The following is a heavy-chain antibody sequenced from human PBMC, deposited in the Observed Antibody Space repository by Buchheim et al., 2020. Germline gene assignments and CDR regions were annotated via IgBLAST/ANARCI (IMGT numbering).Heavy chain of an antibody. CDR3: ARDLYEQWLVQGPHYYYGMDV. CDR2: IWYDGSNK. J-gene: IGHJ6*02. CDR1: GFTFSSYG. V-gene: IGHV3-33*01. Sequence: QVQLVESGGGVVQPGRSLRLSCAASGFTFSSYGMHWVRQAPGKGLEWVAVIWYDGSNKYYADSVKGRFTISRDNSKNTLYLQMNSLRAEDTAVYYCARDLYEQWLVQGPHYYYGMDVWGQGTT. D-gene: IGHD6-19*01.